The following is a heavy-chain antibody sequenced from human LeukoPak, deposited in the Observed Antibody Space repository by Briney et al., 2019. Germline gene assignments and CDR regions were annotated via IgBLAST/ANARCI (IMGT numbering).Heavy chain of an antibody. CDR3: ARDWGSHNYDILTGGYFDY. CDR1: GGTFSSYA. D-gene: IGHD3-9*01. CDR2: IIPIFGTA. Sequence: SVKVSCKASGGTFSSYAISWVRQAPGQGLEWMGGIIPIFGTANYAQKFQGRVTITADKSTSTAYMELSSLRSEDTAVYYCARDWGSHNYDILTGGYFDYWGQGTLVIVSS. J-gene: IGHJ4*02. V-gene: IGHV1-69*06.